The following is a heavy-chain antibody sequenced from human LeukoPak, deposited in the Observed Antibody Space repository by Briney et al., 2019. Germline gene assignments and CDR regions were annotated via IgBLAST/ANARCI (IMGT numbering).Heavy chain of an antibody. CDR3: ARQSRTLYAFDI. CDR2: ISAYNGNT. J-gene: IGHJ3*02. Sequence: GASVKVSCKASGGTFSSYAISWVRQAPGQGLEWMGWISAYNGNTNYAQKLQGRVTMTTDTSTSTAYMELRSLRSDDTAVYYCARQSRTLYAFDIWGQGTMVTVSS. V-gene: IGHV1-18*01. CDR1: GGTFSSYA. D-gene: IGHD3-16*01.